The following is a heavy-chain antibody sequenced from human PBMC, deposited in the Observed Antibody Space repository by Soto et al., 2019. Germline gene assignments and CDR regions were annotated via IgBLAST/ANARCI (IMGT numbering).Heavy chain of an antibody. CDR2: ISGDSTYI. D-gene: IGHD1-26*01. V-gene: IGHV3-21*01. J-gene: IGHJ4*01. CDR1: GFTFSSYT. Sequence: SGGSLRLSCAASGFTFSSYTMNWVRQAPGKGLEWVSSISGDSTYIFYADSLKGRFTISRDNAKNSVYLQMNSLRAEDTAVYYCAREDGIAGETSAFDYWGHGTLVTVSS. CDR3: AREDGIAGETSAFDY.